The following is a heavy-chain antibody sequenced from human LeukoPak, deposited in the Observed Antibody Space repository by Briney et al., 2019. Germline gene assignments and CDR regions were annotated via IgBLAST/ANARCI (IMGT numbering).Heavy chain of an antibody. J-gene: IGHJ1*01. CDR2: INHSGST. CDR3: ARGKPLAVAAKD. CDR1: GGSFSGYY. V-gene: IGHV4-34*01. D-gene: IGHD6-19*01. Sequence: PSETLSLTCAVYGGSFSGYYWSWIRQPPGKGLEWIGEINHSGSTNYNPSLKSRVTISVDTSKNQFSLKLSSVTAADTAVYYCARGKPLAVAAKDWGQGTLVTVSS.